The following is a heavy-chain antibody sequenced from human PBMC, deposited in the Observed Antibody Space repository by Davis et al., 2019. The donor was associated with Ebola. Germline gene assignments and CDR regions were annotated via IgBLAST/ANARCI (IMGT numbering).Heavy chain of an antibody. CDR2: IYYSGST. CDR3: ARIPPRFYYDSSGYYSFPNYFDY. CDR1: GGSISSSSYY. D-gene: IGHD3-22*01. V-gene: IGHV4-61*05. J-gene: IGHJ4*02. Sequence: SETLSLTCTVSGGSISSSSYYWGWIRQPPGKGLEWIGYIYYSGSTNYNPSLKSRVTISVDTSKNQFSLKLSSVTAADTAVYYCARIPPRFYYDSSGYYSFPNYFDYWGQGTLVTVSS.